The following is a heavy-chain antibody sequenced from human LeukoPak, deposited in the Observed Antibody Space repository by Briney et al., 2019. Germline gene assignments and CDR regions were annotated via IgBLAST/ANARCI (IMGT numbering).Heavy chain of an antibody. J-gene: IGHJ3*02. D-gene: IGHD3-16*01. CDR3: AKDLEDRPQYDYVWVSGAFDI. V-gene: IGHV3-23*01. Sequence: PGGSLRLSCAASGFTFNNYAMSWVRQAPGKGLEWVSAISGSGGSTYYADSVKGRFTISRDNSKNTLYLQMNSLRAEDTAVYYCAKDLEDRPQYDYVWVSGAFDIWGQGTMVTVSS. CDR2: ISGSGGST. CDR1: GFTFNNYA.